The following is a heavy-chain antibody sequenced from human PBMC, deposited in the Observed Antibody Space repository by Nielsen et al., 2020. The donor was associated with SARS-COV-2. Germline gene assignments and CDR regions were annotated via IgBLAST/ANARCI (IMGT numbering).Heavy chain of an antibody. D-gene: IGHD6-13*01. CDR2: INHSGST. CDR1: GGSISSYY. J-gene: IGHJ4*02. Sequence: SETLSLTCTVSGGSISSYYWSWIRQPLGKGLEWIGEINHSGSTNYNPSLKSRVTISVDTSKNQFSLKLSSVTTADTAVYYCARADISSSWLFDYWGQGTLVTVSS. V-gene: IGHV4-34*01. CDR3: ARADISSSWLFDY.